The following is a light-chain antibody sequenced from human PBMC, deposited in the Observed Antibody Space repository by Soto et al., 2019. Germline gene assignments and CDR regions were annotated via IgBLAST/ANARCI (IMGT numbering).Light chain of an antibody. CDR3: GTWDNGLSAVV. CDR1: DSNIWYNS. Sequence: QSVLTQSPSVSAAPGQKITISCSGSDSNIWYNSVSWYQQLPGTAPKLLISENDERPSDLPDRFSASKSGTSATLGITGLQTGDEATYFCGTWDNGLSAVVFGGGTKLTVL. CDR2: END. V-gene: IGLV1-51*02. J-gene: IGLJ2*01.